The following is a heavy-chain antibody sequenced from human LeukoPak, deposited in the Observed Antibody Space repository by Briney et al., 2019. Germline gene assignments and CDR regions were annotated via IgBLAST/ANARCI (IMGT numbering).Heavy chain of an antibody. V-gene: IGHV3-21*01. CDR3: ARHILAGYHDY. D-gene: IGHD3-9*01. CDR1: GFTLSSYN. Sequence: GGSLRLSCAASGFTLSSYNMNWVRQAPGKGLAWVSSVFGSSSYIYYTDSVKGRFTISRDNAKNSLYLQMNSVRAEDTAVYYCARHILAGYHDYWGQGTLVTVSS. CDR2: VFGSSSYI. J-gene: IGHJ4*02.